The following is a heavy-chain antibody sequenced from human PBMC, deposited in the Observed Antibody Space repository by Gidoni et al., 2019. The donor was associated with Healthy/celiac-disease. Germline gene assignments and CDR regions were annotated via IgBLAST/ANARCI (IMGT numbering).Heavy chain of an antibody. Sequence: QLQLQESGPGLVKPSETLSLTCTVSGGSISSSSYYWGWIRQPPGKGLEWIGSIYYSGSTYYNPSLKSRVTISVDTSKNQFSLKLSSVTAADTAVYYCARSRDYYDSSGYGDAFDIWGQGTMVTVSS. CDR3: ARSRDYYDSSGYGDAFDI. D-gene: IGHD3-22*01. V-gene: IGHV4-39*01. J-gene: IGHJ3*02. CDR2: IYYSGST. CDR1: GGSISSSSYY.